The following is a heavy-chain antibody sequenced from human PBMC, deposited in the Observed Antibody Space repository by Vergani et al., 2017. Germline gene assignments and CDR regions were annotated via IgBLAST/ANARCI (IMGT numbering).Heavy chain of an antibody. V-gene: IGHV3-23*04. CDR2: ISGSGGST. Sequence: EVQLVETGGGLIQPGGSLRLSCAASGFTVSSNYMSWVRQAPGKGLEWVSAISGSGGSTYYADSVKGRFTISRDNSKKTLYLQMNSLRAEDTAVYYCAKDRGNRMNDWNFGSDAFDIGGQGSMVTVSS. J-gene: IGHJ3*02. CDR3: AKDRGNRMNDWNFGSDAFDI. D-gene: IGHD1-7*01. CDR1: GFTVSSNY.